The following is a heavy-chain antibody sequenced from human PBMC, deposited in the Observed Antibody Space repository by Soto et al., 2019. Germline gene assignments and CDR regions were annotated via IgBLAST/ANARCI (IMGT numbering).Heavy chain of an antibody. J-gene: IGHJ6*02. Sequence: GASVKVSCKASGYSFTVYHIHWVRQAPGQGLEWLGRINPKSGGTSTAQKFQGWVTMTTDTSISTASMELTRLTSDDTAIYYCARGDSTDCSNGVCSFFYNRDMDVWGQGTTVTVSS. V-gene: IGHV1-2*04. CDR2: INPKSGGT. D-gene: IGHD2-8*01. CDR1: GYSFTVYH. CDR3: ARGDSTDCSNGVCSFFYNRDMDV.